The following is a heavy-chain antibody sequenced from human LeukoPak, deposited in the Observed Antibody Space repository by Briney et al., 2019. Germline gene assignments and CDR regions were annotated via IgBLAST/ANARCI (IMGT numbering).Heavy chain of an antibody. CDR3: ARYRGGSGYHFDY. CDR1: GFTFTSYSM. CDR2: IYHSGST. Sequence: GSLRLSCAASGFTFTSYSMNWVRQPPGKGLEWIGEIYHSGSTNYNPSLKSRVTISLDKSKNQFSLKLTSVTAADTAVYYCARYRGGSGYHFDYWGQGTLVTVSS. V-gene: IGHV4-4*02. D-gene: IGHD5-12*01. J-gene: IGHJ4*02.